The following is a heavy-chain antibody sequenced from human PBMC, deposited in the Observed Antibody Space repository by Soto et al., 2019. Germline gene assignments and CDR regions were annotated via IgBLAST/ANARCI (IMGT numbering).Heavy chain of an antibody. Sequence: ASVKVSCKASGGTFSSYAISWVRQAPGQGLGWMGGIIPIFGTANYAQKFQGRVTITVDESTSTAYTELSSLRSEDTAVYYCASVKGIRATMVRGVMTRWFDPWGQGTLVTVSS. CDR1: GGTFSSYA. J-gene: IGHJ5*02. CDR2: IIPIFGTA. D-gene: IGHD3-10*01. CDR3: ASVKGIRATMVRGVMTRWFDP. V-gene: IGHV1-69*13.